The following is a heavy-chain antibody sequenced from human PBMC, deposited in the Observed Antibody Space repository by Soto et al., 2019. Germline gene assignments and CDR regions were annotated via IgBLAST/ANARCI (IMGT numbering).Heavy chain of an antibody. Sequence: GGSLRLSCAASGFTFSSYGMHWVRQAPGKGLEWVAVISYDGSNKYYADSVKGRFTISRDNSKNTLYLQMNSLRAEDTAVYYCAKKLRGYSPGYYYYGMDVWGQGTTVTVSS. J-gene: IGHJ6*02. V-gene: IGHV3-30*18. CDR1: GFTFSSYG. D-gene: IGHD5-18*01. CDR3: AKKLRGYSPGYYYYGMDV. CDR2: ISYDGSNK.